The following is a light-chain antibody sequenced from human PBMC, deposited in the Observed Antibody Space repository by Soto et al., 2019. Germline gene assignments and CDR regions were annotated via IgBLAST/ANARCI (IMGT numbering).Light chain of an antibody. CDR3: SSNAGINNRDV. J-gene: IGLJ1*01. Sequence: QSALTQPPSASGSPGQSVTISCTGTSSDVGGYNFVSWYQQHPGKAPKLMIYEVNKRPSGVPDRFSGSKSGNTASLTVSGLQAEDEADYYCSSNAGINNRDVFGTGTKLTVL. V-gene: IGLV2-8*01. CDR2: EVN. CDR1: SSDVGGYNF.